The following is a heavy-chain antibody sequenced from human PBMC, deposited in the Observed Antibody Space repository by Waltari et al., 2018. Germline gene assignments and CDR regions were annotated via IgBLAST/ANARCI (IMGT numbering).Heavy chain of an antibody. D-gene: IGHD3-22*01. V-gene: IGHV3-21*01. CDR2: ISICPSYQ. J-gene: IGHJ6*03. Sequence: EVQLVESGGGLVKPGGSLRLSCAASEFTFRNYSMNWVRQAPGKGLGCVSPISICPSYQYYADSRKGRFTISRDNDKNALYLQMNSLRAEDTAVYYCARLSYFDSSGYPHPTYYYYYMDVWGKGTTVTVSS. CDR1: EFTFRNYS. CDR3: ARLSYFDSSGYPHPTYYYYYMDV.